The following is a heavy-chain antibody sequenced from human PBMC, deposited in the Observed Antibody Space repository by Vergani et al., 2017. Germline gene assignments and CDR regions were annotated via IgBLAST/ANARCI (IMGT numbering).Heavy chain of an antibody. CDR2: VYASGSI. J-gene: IGHJ6*03. CDR3: ARGVLELRSSGLGLIDHYYYIDV. CDR1: DGSISGYY. Sequence: QVQLQESGPGLVKPSETLSLTCSVSDGSISGYYWNWIRQPAGKGLEWIGRVYASGSINYNPSLKSRVTMSVDTSKNQISLKLTSVTAADTAVYYCARGVLELRSSGLGLIDHYYYIDVWGKETTVTVSS. D-gene: IGHD1-7*01. V-gene: IGHV4-4*07.